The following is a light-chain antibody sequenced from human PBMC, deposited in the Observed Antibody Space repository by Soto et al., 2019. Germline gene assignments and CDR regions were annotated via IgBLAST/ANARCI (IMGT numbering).Light chain of an antibody. CDR1: QSVSSS. J-gene: IGKJ4*01. CDR2: DAY. V-gene: IGKV3-11*01. Sequence: EIVLTQSPATLSLSPGERATLSCRASQSVSSSLAWYQKKPGQAPRLLIYDAYDRATGIPARFSGSGSGTDFSLTVSNLEPEDFAVYYCQQYSNWPLTFGG. CDR3: QQYSNWPLT.